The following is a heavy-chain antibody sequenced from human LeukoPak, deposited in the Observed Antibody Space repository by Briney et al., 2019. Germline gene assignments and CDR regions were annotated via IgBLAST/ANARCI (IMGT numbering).Heavy chain of an antibody. V-gene: IGHV1-24*01. J-gene: IGHJ6*02. CDR2: FDPEDGET. D-gene: IGHD3-22*01. CDR3: ARTYYYDSADFRTLYGMDV. CDR1: GYTLTELS. Sequence: GASVKVSCKVSGYTLTELSMHWVRQAPGKGLEWMGGFDPEDGETIYAQKFQDRVTMTEDTSTDTAYMELSSLRSEDTAVYYCARTYYYDSADFRTLYGMDVWGQGTTVTVSS.